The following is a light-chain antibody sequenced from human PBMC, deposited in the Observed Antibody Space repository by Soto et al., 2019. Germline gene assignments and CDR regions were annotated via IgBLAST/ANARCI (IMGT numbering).Light chain of an antibody. CDR1: QSINNW. CDR2: DAS. J-gene: IGKJ1*01. Sequence: DIHIAQSPSTTNPYVFNRFDITFPASQSINNWLAWYQLKPGKAPKLLIYDASTLESGVPSRLSGSGSGTEFTLTISSLQPDDFATYYCQPYASYSPTFGQGTKGDI. CDR3: QPYASYSPT. V-gene: IGKV1-5*01.